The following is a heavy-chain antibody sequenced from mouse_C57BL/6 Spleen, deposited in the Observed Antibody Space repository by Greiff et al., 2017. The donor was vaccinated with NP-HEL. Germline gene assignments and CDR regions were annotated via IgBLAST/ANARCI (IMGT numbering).Heavy chain of an antibody. CDR2: ISYDGSN. CDR3: ASHCFDGYYSYYFDY. D-gene: IGHD2-3*01. V-gene: IGHV3-6*01. Sequence: ESGPGLVKPSQSLSLTCSVTGYSITSGYYWNWIRQFPGNKLEWMGYISYDGSNNYNPSLKNRISITRDTSKNQLFLKLNSVTTEDTATYYCASHCFDGYYSYYFDYWGQGTTLTVSS. CDR1: GYSITSGYY. J-gene: IGHJ2*01.